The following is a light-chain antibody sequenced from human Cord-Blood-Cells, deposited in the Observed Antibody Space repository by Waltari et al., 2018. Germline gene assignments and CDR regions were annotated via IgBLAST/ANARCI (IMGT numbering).Light chain of an antibody. J-gene: IGLJ1*01. CDR2: EVS. CDR3: CSYAGSSTYV. V-gene: IGLV2-23*02. CDR1: SSDVGSYNL. Sequence: QSALTQPASVSGSPGQSITISCTGTSSDVGSYNLVSWYQQHPGKAPKLMIYEVSKRPSRVSNPFSGSKSGNTASLTISGLQAEDEADYYCCSYAGSSTYVFVTGTKVTVL.